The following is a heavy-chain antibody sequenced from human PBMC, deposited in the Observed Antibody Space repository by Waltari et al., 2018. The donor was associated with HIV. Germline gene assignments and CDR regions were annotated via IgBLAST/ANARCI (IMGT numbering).Heavy chain of an antibody. J-gene: IGHJ3*01. CDR1: GLTFRNYA. Sequence: EVHVLESGGGSVQPGGSLRLSCAASGLTFRNYAITWVRQAPGKGLEWVSTISGIAGSIYYADSVKGRFTISRDNFKYTLFLQMNSLRVEDTAIYYCAKDWENDSNGYSYLGAFDLWGPGTSVVVSS. CDR2: ISGIAGSI. D-gene: IGHD3-22*01. CDR3: AKDWENDSNGYSYLGAFDL. V-gene: IGHV3-23*01.